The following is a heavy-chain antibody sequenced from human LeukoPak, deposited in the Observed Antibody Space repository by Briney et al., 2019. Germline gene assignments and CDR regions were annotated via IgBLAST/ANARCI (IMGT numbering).Heavy chain of an antibody. CDR2: ISACNGNT. Sequence: GASVKASCKASDYTFTSYVISWVRQAPGRGLEWMGWISACNGNTNYAQKLQGRVTMTTDTSTSTAYMEMRSLRSDDTAVYYCARVGYCSGGSRTWVCDYWGQGTLVTVSS. V-gene: IGHV1-18*01. J-gene: IGHJ4*02. CDR1: DYTFTSYV. CDR3: ARVGYCSGGSRTWVCDY. D-gene: IGHD2-15*01.